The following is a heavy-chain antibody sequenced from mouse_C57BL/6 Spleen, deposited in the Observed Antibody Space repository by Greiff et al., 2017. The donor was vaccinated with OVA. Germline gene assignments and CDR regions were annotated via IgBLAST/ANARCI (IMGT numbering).Heavy chain of an antibody. CDR2: ISDGGSYT. J-gene: IGHJ4*01. CDR3: AREGPHYAMDY. Sequence: DVQLVESGGGLVKPGGSLKLSCAASGFTFSSYAMSWVRQTPEKRLEWVATISDGGSYTYYPDNVKGRFTISRDNAKNNLYLQMSHLKSEDTAMYYCAREGPHYAMDYWGQGTSVTVSS. CDR1: GFTFSSYA. V-gene: IGHV5-4*01.